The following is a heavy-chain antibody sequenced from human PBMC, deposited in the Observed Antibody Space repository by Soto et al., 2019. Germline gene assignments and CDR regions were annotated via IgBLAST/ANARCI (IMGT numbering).Heavy chain of an antibody. Sequence: EVQLVQSGAEVKEPGESLKISCKGSGYSFTKYWIGWVRQMPGKGLEWMASIYPDESDTRYSPSFQGQVTISADKSISTAYLQWSSLKASDTAMYYCVRMGFSGGGYLSYYYYGMDIWGQGTTVTVSS. CDR1: GYSFTKYW. CDR2: IYPDESDT. V-gene: IGHV5-51*03. CDR3: VRMGFSGGGYLSYYYYGMDI. D-gene: IGHD5-12*01. J-gene: IGHJ6*02.